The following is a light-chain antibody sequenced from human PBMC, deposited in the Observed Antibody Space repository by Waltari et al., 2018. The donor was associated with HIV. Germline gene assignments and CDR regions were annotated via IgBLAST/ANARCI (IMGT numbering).Light chain of an antibody. CDR3: CSYAGTSTYV. CDR2: AFT. Sequence: QSALTQPASVSGSPGQSITISCTGTSSDGARYNLVSWYQHHPGKAPKVMIYAFTKRPSGVSDRFSGSKSGNTASLTISGLQAEDEADYYCCSYAGTSTYVFGTGTKVTVL. V-gene: IGLV2-23*02. CDR1: SSDGARYNL. J-gene: IGLJ1*01.